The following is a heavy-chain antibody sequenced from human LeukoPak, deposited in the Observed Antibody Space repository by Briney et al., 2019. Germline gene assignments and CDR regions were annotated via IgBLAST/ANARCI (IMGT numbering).Heavy chain of an antibody. Sequence: PGGSLRLSCAASGFTFSSYWMQWVRQAPGKGLVWVSRINSDGSSSSYADSVKGRFTISRDNAKNTLCLQMNSLRAEDTAVYYCARGAEIASTAMAEDNWFDPWGQGTLVTVSS. CDR2: INSDGSSS. J-gene: IGHJ5*02. CDR3: ARGAEIASTAMAEDNWFDP. D-gene: IGHD5-18*01. CDR1: GFTFSSYW. V-gene: IGHV3-74*01.